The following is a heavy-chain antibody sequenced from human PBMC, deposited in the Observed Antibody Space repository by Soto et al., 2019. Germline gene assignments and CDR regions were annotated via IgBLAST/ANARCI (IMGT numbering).Heavy chain of an antibody. Sequence: PSETLSLTCAVSGYSISSGYYWGWIWQPPGKGLEWIGSIYHSRSTYYNPSLKSRVPISVDPSKNQFSLKLSSVTAADTAVYYCSREGEGRYCSSTSCYTLDYWGQGTLVTVSS. CDR2: IYHSRST. D-gene: IGHD2-2*02. CDR1: GYSISSGYY. CDR3: SREGEGRYCSSTSCYTLDY. J-gene: IGHJ4*02. V-gene: IGHV4-38-2*02.